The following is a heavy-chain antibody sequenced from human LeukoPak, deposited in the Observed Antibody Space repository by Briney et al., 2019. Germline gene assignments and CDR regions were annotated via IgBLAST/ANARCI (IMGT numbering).Heavy chain of an antibody. CDR2: INTNTGNP. D-gene: IGHD3-10*01. V-gene: IGHV7-4-1*02. Sequence: GASVTVSFKASGYTFTSYAMNWVRQAPGQGLEWMGWINTNTGNPTYAQGFTGRFVFSLDTSVSTAYLQISSLKAEDTAVYYCARDPPGMVRGVIGPYYFDYWGQGTLVTVSS. CDR1: GYTFTSYA. J-gene: IGHJ4*02. CDR3: ARDPPGMVRGVIGPYYFDY.